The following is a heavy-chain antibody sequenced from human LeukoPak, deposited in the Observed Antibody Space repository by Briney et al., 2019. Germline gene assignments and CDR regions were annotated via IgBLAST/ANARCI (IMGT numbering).Heavy chain of an antibody. D-gene: IGHD2-15*01. CDR1: GGSITNYY. V-gene: IGHV4-59*01. Sequence: SETLSLTCTVSGGSITNYYWSWIRQPPGKGLEWIGYIYYSGSTNYNPSLKSRVTISVDTSKNQFSLKLSSVTAADTAVYYCARGGVVAATLDWFDPWGQGTLVTVSS. J-gene: IGHJ5*02. CDR3: ARGGVVAATLDWFDP. CDR2: IYYSGST.